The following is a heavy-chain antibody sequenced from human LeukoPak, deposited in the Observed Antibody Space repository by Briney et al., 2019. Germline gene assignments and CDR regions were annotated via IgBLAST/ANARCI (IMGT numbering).Heavy chain of an antibody. CDR1: GYTFTSYD. V-gene: IGHV1-8*01. CDR3: ARGRGYYYGSGSYYKSYYYYMDV. J-gene: IGHJ6*03. Sequence: ASVKVSCKASGYTFTSYDINWVRQATGQGPEWMGWMNPNSGNTGYAQKFQGRVTMTRNTAISTAYMELSSLRSEDTAVYYCARGRGYYYGSGSYYKSYYYYMDVWGKGTTVTVSS. CDR2: MNPNSGNT. D-gene: IGHD3-10*01.